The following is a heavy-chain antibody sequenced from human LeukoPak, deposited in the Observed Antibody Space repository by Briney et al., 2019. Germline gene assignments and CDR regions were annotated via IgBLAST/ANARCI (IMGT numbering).Heavy chain of an antibody. D-gene: IGHD5-18*01. CDR1: GYTFTSYY. V-gene: IGHV1-46*01. Sequence: ASVKVSCKASGYTFTSYYMHWVRQAPGQGLEWMGIINLSGGSTSYAQKFQGRVTMTRDTSTSTVYMELSSLRSEDTAVYCCARAGYSYGYGADYWGQGTLVTVSS. J-gene: IGHJ4*02. CDR2: INLSGGST. CDR3: ARAGYSYGYGADY.